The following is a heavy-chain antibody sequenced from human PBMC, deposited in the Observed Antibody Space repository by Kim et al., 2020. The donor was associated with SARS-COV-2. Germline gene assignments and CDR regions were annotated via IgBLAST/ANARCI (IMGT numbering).Heavy chain of an antibody. J-gene: IGHJ4*02. D-gene: IGHD3-10*01. CDR1: GGSISSSSYY. CDR3: ARHAYPGMVRGVIIPHFDY. CDR2: IYYSGST. V-gene: IGHV4-39*01. Sequence: SETLSLTCTVSGGSISSSSYYWGWIRQPPGKGLEWIGSIYYSGSTYYNPSLKSRVTISVDTSKNQFSLKLSSVTAADTAVYYCARHAYPGMVRGVIIPHFDYWGQGTLVTFSS.